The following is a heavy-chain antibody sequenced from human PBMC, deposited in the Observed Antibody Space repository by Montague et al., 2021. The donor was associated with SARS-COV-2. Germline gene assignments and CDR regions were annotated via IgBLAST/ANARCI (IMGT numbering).Heavy chain of an antibody. V-gene: IGHV4-34*01. D-gene: IGHD3-16*01. J-gene: IGHJ6*02. CDR2: INHSGST. Sequence: SETLSLTCAVYGGSFSGYYWSWIRQPPGKGLEWIGEINHSGSTNYNPSLKSRVTISVETSKNQFSLKLSSVTAADTAVYYCARGGEQCLWGPNYYYYYGMDVWGQGTTVTVSS. CDR1: GGSFSGYY. CDR3: ARGGEQCLWGPNYYYYYGMDV.